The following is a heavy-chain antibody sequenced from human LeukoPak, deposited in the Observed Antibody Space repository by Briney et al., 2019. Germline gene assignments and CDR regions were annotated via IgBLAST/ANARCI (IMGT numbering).Heavy chain of an antibody. CDR3: AKGDGGIQLWYSEDFFDY. V-gene: IGHV3-23*01. J-gene: IGHJ4*02. CDR2: ISGSGGST. D-gene: IGHD5-18*01. CDR1: GFTFSSYA. Sequence: PGGSLRISCAASGFTFSSYAMSWVRQAPGNGLEWVSAISGSGGSTYYADSVKGRFTISRDNSKNTLYLQMNSLRAEDTAVYYCAKGDGGIQLWYSEDFFDYWGQGTLVTVSS.